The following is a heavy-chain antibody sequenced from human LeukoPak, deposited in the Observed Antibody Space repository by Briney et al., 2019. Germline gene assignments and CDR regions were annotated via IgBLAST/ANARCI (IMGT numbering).Heavy chain of an antibody. CDR1: GFTFSSYA. V-gene: IGHV3-23*01. Sequence: GGSLRLSCAASGFTFSSYAMSWVRQAPGKGLEWVSAISGSGGSTYYADSVKGRFNISRDNSKNTLYLQMNSLRAEDTAVYCCAKESYDILTGYPTFGDYWGQGTLVTVSS. D-gene: IGHD3-9*01. CDR3: AKESYDILTGYPTFGDY. J-gene: IGHJ4*02. CDR2: ISGSGGST.